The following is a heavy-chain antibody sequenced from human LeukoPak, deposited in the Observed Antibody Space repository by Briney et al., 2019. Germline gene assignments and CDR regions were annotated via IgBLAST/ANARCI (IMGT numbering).Heavy chain of an antibody. CDR2: IYSGGST. CDR3: ARVYGSGSYYVDY. Sequence: PGGSLRLSCAAAGFTVSSNYMSWVRPAPGKGLEWVSVIYSGGSTYYADSVKGRFTISRDNSKNTLYLQMNSLRAEDTAVYYCARVYGSGSYYVDYWGQGTLVTVSS. V-gene: IGHV3-66*01. J-gene: IGHJ4*02. CDR1: GFTVSSNY. D-gene: IGHD3-10*01.